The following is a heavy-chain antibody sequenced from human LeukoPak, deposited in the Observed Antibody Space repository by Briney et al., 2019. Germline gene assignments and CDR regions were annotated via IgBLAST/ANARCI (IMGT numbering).Heavy chain of an antibody. V-gene: IGHV3-30*02. J-gene: IGHJ5*02. D-gene: IGHD1-7*01. CDR1: GFTFSSYG. CDR3: AKGGRSGTTSVDDP. Sequence: GGSLRLSCAASGFTFSSYGIHWVRQAPGKGLEWVTFIRYDGNDKYYADSVKGRFTISRDNSKNTVYLQMNSLRGEDTAVYYCAKGGRSGTTSVDDPWGQGTLVTVSS. CDR2: IRYDGNDK.